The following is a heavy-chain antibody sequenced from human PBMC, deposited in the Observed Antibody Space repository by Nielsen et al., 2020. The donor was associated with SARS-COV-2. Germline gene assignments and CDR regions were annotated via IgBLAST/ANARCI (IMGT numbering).Heavy chain of an antibody. CDR3: ARGRGGSYLGGFDAFDI. V-gene: IGHV1-2*06. CDR2: INPNSGGT. CDR1: GYTFTGYY. Sequence: ASVKVSCKASGYTFTGYYIHWVRQAPGQGLEWMGRINPNSGGTNYAQKFQGRVTMTRDTSISTAYMELSRLRSDDTAVYYCARGRGGSYLGGFDAFDIWGQGTMVTVSS. D-gene: IGHD1-26*01. J-gene: IGHJ3*02.